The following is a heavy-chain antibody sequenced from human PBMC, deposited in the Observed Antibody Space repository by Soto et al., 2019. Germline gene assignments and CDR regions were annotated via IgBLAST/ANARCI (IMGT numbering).Heavy chain of an antibody. CDR2: IIPIFGTA. CDR1: GYTFSSYA. J-gene: IGHJ6*02. V-gene: IGHV1-69*06. CDR3: ARGDPSYSSGWYGYYYGMDV. D-gene: IGHD6-19*01. Sequence: ASVKVSCKASGYTFSSYAISWVRQAPGQGLEWMGGIIPIFGTANYAQKFQGRVTITADKSTSTAYMELSSLRSEDTAVYYCARGDPSYSSGWYGYYYGMDVWGQGTTVTVSS.